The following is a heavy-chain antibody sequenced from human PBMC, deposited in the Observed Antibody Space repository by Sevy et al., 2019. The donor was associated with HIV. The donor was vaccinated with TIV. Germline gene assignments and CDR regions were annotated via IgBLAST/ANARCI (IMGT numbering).Heavy chain of an antibody. D-gene: IGHD3-22*01. CDR2: IYSGGST. CDR3: ARDRYYDASGYYYYYYGLDV. Sequence: GGSLRLSCAASTFRVTDNYMSWVRQAPGKGLEWVSTIYSGGSTFYADSVKGRFTISRDNSENTLYLQMNSLRAEDTAVYYCARDRYYDASGYYYYYYGLDVRGQGTTVTVSS. V-gene: IGHV3-66*01. CDR1: TFRVTDNY. J-gene: IGHJ6*02.